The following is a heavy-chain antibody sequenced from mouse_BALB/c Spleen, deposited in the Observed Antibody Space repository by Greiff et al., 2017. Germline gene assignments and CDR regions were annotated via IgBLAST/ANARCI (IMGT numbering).Heavy chain of an antibody. Sequence: VKLKESGAELAKPGASVKMSCKASGYTFTSYWMHWVKQRPGQGLEWIGYINPSTGYTEYNQKFKDKATLTADKSSSTAYMQLSSLTSEDSAVYYCARRDPFYFDYWGQGTTLTVSS. CDR1: GYTFTSYW. CDR2: INPSTGYT. J-gene: IGHJ2*01. CDR3: ARRDPFYFDY. V-gene: IGHV1-7*01.